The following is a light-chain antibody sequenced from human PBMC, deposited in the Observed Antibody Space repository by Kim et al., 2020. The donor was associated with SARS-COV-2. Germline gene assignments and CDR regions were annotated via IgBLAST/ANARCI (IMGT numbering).Light chain of an antibody. Sequence: APGGPARITCGGNNIGSKSVHWYQQRPGRAPVLVMYYDSDRPSGIPERFSGSNAGNTATLTISRVEAGDEADYYCQVWDSGTDDYVFGTGTKVTVL. V-gene: IGLV3-21*04. CDR2: YDS. CDR1: NIGSKS. CDR3: QVWDSGTDDYV. J-gene: IGLJ1*01.